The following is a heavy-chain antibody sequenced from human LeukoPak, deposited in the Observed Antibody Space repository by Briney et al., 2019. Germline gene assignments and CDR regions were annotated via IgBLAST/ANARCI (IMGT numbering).Heavy chain of an antibody. J-gene: IGHJ4*02. CDR1: GGSISSYY. CDR2: XYYSGST. Sequence: SETLSLTCTVSGGSISSYYWSWIRQPPGKGLEWIGXXYYSGSTNYNPSLKSRVTISVDTSKNQFSLKLSSVTAADTAVYYCARVVPIVVVTTIPYYFDYWGQGTLVTVSS. CDR3: ARVVPIVVVTTIPYYFDY. D-gene: IGHD2-21*02. V-gene: IGHV4-59*01.